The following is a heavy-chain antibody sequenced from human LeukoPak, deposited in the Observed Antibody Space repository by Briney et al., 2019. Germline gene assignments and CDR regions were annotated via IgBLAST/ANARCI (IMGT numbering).Heavy chain of an antibody. CDR3: AREGPVPDIIWFGERSSGRVDY. V-gene: IGHV3-7*01. J-gene: IGHJ4*02. CDR1: GFTFSSYA. D-gene: IGHD3-10*01. Sequence: GGSLRLSCAASGFTFSSYAMSWVRQAPGKGLEWVANIKQDGSEKYYVDSVKGRFTISRDNAKNSLYLQMNSLRAEDTAVYYCAREGPVPDIIWFGERSSGRVDYWGQGTLVTVSS. CDR2: IKQDGSEK.